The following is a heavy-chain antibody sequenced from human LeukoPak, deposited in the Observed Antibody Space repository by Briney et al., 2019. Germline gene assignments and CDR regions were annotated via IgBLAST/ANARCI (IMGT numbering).Heavy chain of an antibody. CDR2: ISTHGSII. J-gene: IGHJ4*02. CDR3: ARVGLNDYGSGTYADY. V-gene: IGHV3-11*04. D-gene: IGHD3-10*01. CDR1: GFTFNDYY. Sequence: PGGSLGLSCGASGFTFNDYYMTWIRQAPGKGLEWVSYISTHGSIIYYADSVKGRFTISRDNAKNSLYLQMNTLRAEDTAVYYCARVGLNDYGSGTYADYWGQGTLVTVSS.